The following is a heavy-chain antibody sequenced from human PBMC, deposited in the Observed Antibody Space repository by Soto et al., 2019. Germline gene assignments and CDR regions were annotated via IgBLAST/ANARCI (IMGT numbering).Heavy chain of an antibody. CDR2: IHYSGST. CDR1: GGSISDYY. Sequence: PSETLSLTCTVSGGSISDYYWSWIRQPPGKGLEWIGYIHYSGSTNYNPSLNSRVTISVHTSNNQFSLKLSSVTAADTAVYYCARVAVAGTRVDYWGQGTLVTVSS. J-gene: IGHJ4*02. CDR3: ARVAVAGTRVDY. V-gene: IGHV4-59*08. D-gene: IGHD6-19*01.